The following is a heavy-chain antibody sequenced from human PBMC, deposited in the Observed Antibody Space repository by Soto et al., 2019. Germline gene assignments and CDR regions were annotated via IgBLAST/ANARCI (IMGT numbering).Heavy chain of an antibody. CDR1: GGSITSSFY. D-gene: IGHD6-13*01. CDR3: RSSSRYSTDV. J-gene: IGHJ6*02. V-gene: IGHV4-39*01. CDR2: IYATGNT. Sequence: QLQLQESGPGLVKPSETLSLTCTVSGGSITSSFYWGWIRQPPGKGLEWIGSIYATGNTYYNPSLKGRVTISPDTSKNQFSLNLISVTAADTAGYYCRSSSRYSTDVWGQGATVTVSS.